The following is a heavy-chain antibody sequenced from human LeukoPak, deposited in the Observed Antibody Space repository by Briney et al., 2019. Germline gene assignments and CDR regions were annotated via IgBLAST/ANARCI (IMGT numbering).Heavy chain of an antibody. CDR1: GFTFSSYW. J-gene: IGHJ4*02. Sequence: GGSLRLSCAASGFTFSSYWMSWVRQAPGKGLEWVANIKQDGSEKYYVDSVKGRFTISRDNAKNSLYLQMNSLRAEDTAVYYCARESIAAAGYFDYWGQGTLVTVSS. CDR2: IKQDGSEK. D-gene: IGHD6-13*01. V-gene: IGHV3-7*01. CDR3: ARESIAAAGYFDY.